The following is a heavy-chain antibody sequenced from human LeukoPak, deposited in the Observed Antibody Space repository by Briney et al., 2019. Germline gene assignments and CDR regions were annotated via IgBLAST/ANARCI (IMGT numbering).Heavy chain of an antibody. J-gene: IGHJ3*02. D-gene: IGHD2-2*01. Sequence: ASVKVSCKASGYTFTGYYMHWVRQAPGQGLEWMGWINPNSGGTNYAQKFQGRVTMTRDTSISTAYMELSRLRSDDTAVYYCARDRSDIVVVPAAPDAFDIWGQGTMVAVSS. CDR1: GYTFTGYY. V-gene: IGHV1-2*02. CDR2: INPNSGGT. CDR3: ARDRSDIVVVPAAPDAFDI.